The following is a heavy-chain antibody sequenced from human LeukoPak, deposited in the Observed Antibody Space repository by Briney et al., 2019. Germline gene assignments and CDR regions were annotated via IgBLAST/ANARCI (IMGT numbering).Heavy chain of an antibody. CDR1: GFAFNTYW. J-gene: IGHJ4*02. CDR2: INSDGDST. D-gene: IGHD6-13*01. V-gene: IGHV3-74*01. Sequence: GRSLRLSCAASGFAFNTYWMHWVRQTPGKGLVWVSRINSDGDSTTYADSVKGRFTISRDNSQNTVYLQMNSLRAEDTAVYYCARDFTAAGTCFDYWGQGTLVTVSS. CDR3: ARDFTAAGTCFDY.